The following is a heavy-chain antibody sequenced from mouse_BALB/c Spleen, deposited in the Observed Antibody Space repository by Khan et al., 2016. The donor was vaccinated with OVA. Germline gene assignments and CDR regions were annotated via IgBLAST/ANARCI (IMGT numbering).Heavy chain of an antibody. Sequence: QVQLQQSGAELARPGASVKISCKASGYTFTTYTMHWVKQRPGQGLEWIGYINPSNGYTNYNQKFKDKSTLTADKSSSTAYMQLSSLTSDYSAVYYCAREGAYYRSDGWFSYWGQGTLVTVSA. CDR2: INPSNGYT. CDR3: AREGAYYRSDGWFSY. V-gene: IGHV1-4*01. J-gene: IGHJ3*01. D-gene: IGHD2-14*01. CDR1: GYTFTTYT.